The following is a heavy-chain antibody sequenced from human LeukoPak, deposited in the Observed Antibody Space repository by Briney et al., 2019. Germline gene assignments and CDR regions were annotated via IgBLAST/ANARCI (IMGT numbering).Heavy chain of an antibody. J-gene: IGHJ6*02. CDR2: MSYDGSNK. D-gene: IGHD2/OR15-2a*01. Sequence: PGGSLRLSCAASGFTFSSYGMHWVRQAPGKGLEWVAVMSYDGSNKYYADSVKGRFTISRDNSKNTLYLQMNSLRAEDTAVYYCAVVIRDYYYGMDVWGQGTTVTVSS. CDR1: GFTFSSYG. V-gene: IGHV3-30*03. CDR3: AVVIRDYYYGMDV.